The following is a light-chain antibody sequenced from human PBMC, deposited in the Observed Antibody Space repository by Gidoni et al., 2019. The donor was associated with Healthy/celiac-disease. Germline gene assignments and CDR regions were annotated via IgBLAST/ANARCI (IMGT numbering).Light chain of an antibody. V-gene: IGLV1-47*01. CDR2: RNN. J-gene: IGLJ3*02. Sequence: QSVLPTPPSASGTPGQRVTIPCSGSSSNIGSNYVYWYQQLPGTAPKLLIYRNNQRPSGVPDRLSGSKSGTSASLAISGLRSEDEADYYCAAWNDSLSGWVFGGGTKLTVL. CDR3: AAWNDSLSGWV. CDR1: SSNIGSNY.